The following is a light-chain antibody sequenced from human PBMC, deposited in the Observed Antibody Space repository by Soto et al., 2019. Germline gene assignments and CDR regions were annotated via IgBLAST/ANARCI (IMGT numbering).Light chain of an antibody. CDR3: QSYDSSLSGSKV. Sequence: QSVLTQAGSVSGVGGQRITISCTGSSSNIGAGYDVHWYQQLPGTAPKLLIYGNSNRPSGVPDRFSGSKSGTSASLAITGLQAEDEADYYCQSYDSSLSGSKVFGTGTKVTVL. CDR2: GNS. V-gene: IGLV1-40*01. J-gene: IGLJ1*01. CDR1: SSNIGAGYD.